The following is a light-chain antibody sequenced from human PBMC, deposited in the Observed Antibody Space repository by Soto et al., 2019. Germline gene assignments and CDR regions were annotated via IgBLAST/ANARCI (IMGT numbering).Light chain of an antibody. Sequence: DIQLTQSPSFLSASVGDRVTITCRASQGISSYLAWYQQKPGKAPTLLIYAASTLQSGVPSRFSGSGSGTEFTLTISSLQPEYFATYYCQQLNSYPFLTCGGGTNVDIK. V-gene: IGKV1-9*01. CDR2: AAS. CDR3: QQLNSYPFLT. CDR1: QGISSY. J-gene: IGKJ4*01.